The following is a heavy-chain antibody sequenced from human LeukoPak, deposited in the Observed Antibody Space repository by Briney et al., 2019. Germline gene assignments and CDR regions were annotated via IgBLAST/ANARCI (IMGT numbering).Heavy chain of an antibody. V-gene: IGHV4-59*01. J-gene: IGHJ3*02. CDR1: GASISSYY. D-gene: IGHD5-18*01. CDR3: ARRTTITANGAFDI. Sequence: PSETLSLTCTVSGASISSYYWSWIRQPPGKGLEWMGYIFYSGSTNYNPSLKSRVTISLDTSKNHFSLKLSSVTAADTGVYYCARRTTITANGAFDIWGQGTMVTVSS. CDR2: IFYSGST.